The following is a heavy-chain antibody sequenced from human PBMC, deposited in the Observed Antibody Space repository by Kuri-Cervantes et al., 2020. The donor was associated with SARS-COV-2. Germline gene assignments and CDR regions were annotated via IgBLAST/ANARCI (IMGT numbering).Heavy chain of an antibody. J-gene: IGHJ2*01. CDR2: INWNGGST. Sequence: GGSLRLSCAASGFTFDDYGMSWVRQAPGKGLEWVSGINWNGGSTGYADSVKGRFTISRDNAKNSLYLQMNSLRAEDTAVYYCARGSRYDYVWGSYRYTASWYFDLWGRGTLVTVSS. D-gene: IGHD3-16*02. V-gene: IGHV3-20*04. CDR3: ARGSRYDYVWGSYRYTASWYFDL. CDR1: GFTFDDYG.